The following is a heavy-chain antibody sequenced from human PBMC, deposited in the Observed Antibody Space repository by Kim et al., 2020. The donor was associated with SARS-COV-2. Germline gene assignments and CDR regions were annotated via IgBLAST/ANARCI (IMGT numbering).Heavy chain of an antibody. V-gene: IGHV4-34*01. Sequence: QSRKSRVTISIDTSRNQFSLELSSVTAADTAVYYCAGVSVAGSFSNWFDPWGQGTLVTVSS. CDR3: AGVSVAGSFSNWFDP. D-gene: IGHD6-19*01. J-gene: IGHJ5*02.